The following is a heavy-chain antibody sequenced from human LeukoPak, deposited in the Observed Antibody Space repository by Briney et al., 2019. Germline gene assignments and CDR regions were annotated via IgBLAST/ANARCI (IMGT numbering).Heavy chain of an antibody. D-gene: IGHD3-3*01. CDR3: ARFWSGYVGY. CDR2: IYYSGNT. J-gene: IGHJ4*02. Sequence: SETLSLTCTVSGAPISNFNWSWIRQSPGKGLEWIGYIYYSGNTNSNPSLKSRVTISEDTSKNQFTLKLRSVTAADTAVYYCARFWSGYVGYWGQGTLVTVSS. CDR1: GAPISNFN. V-gene: IGHV4-59*01.